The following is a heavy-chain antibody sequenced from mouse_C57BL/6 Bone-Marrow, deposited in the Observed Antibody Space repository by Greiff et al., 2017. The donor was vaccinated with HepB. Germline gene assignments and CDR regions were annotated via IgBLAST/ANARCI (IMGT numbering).Heavy chain of an antibody. CDR2: INPSSGYT. Sequence: VKLQESGAELAKPGASVKLSCKASGYTFTSYWMHWVKQRPGQGLEWIGYINPSSGYTKYNQKFKDKDTLTADKSSSTAYMQLSSLTYEDSAVYYCARDGHYLSAMDYWGQGTSVTVSS. V-gene: IGHV1-7*01. CDR1: GYTFTSYW. D-gene: IGHD2-3*01. CDR3: ARDGHYLSAMDY. J-gene: IGHJ4*01.